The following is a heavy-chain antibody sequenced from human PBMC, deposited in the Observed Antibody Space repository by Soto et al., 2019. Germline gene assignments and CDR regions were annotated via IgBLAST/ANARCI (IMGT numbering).Heavy chain of an antibody. Sequence: QVQLQESGPGLVKPSETQSLTCTVSGDSISSGSYFWSWIRQPPGKGLEWIGYIFYRGSTNHNPSLTGRVTFSVDTSKNQFSLRLRSVTAADTAVYYCARETRNVDAPYHYYGLDVWGQGTPVTVSS. V-gene: IGHV4-61*01. CDR3: ARETRNVDAPYHYYGLDV. D-gene: IGHD2-8*01. CDR1: GDSISSGSYF. CDR2: IFYRGST. J-gene: IGHJ6*02.